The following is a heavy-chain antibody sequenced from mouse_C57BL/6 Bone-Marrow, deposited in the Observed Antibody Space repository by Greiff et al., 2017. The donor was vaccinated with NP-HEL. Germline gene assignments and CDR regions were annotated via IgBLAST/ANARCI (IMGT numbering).Heavy chain of an antibody. D-gene: IGHD2-2*01. CDR1: GYTFTSYG. CDR3: ARVLLWLRRGFYFDY. CDR2: IYPRSGNT. V-gene: IGHV1-81*01. J-gene: IGHJ2*01. Sequence: VKLMESGAELARPGASVKLSCKASGYTFTSYGISWVKQRTGQGLEWIGEIYPRSGNTYYNEKFKGKATLTADKSSSTAYMELRSLTSEDSAVYFCARVLLWLRRGFYFDYWGQGTTLTVSS.